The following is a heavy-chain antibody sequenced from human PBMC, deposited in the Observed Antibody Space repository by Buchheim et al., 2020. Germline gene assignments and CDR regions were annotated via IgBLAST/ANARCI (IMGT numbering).Heavy chain of an antibody. CDR3: ARDLRNTYEFDY. J-gene: IGHJ4*02. Sequence: EVQLEESGGGLVQPGGSLRLSCAASGFSVSSKFMSWVRQAPGKGLEWVSVIYSGGTTYYADSVKGRFTISRDNSKNTLYLQMNSLRAEDTAVYYCARDLRNTYEFDYWGRGTL. CDR1: GFSVSSKF. D-gene: IGHD3-3*01. V-gene: IGHV3-66*01. CDR2: IYSGGTT.